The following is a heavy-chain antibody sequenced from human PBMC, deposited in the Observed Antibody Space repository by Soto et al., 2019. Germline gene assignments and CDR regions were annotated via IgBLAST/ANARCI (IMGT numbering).Heavy chain of an antibody. CDR3: ARSPNPFWSGSPNFDY. CDR2: ISIGSSTI. D-gene: IGHD3-3*01. J-gene: IGHJ4*02. CDR1: GFTFGAYA. V-gene: IGHV3-48*01. Sequence: GGSLRLSCAGSGFTFGAYAMSWVRQAPGKGLEWVSYISIGSSTIYYADSVKGRFTISRDNANNTLYLQMNSLRAEDTAVYYCARSPNPFWSGSPNFDYWGQGTLVTVSS.